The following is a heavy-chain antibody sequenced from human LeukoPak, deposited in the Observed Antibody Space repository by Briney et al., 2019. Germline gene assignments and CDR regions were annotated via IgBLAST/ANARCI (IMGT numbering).Heavy chain of an antibody. Sequence: PGGSLRLSCAASGFTFNSHGIYWVRQAPGKGLEWVAVIWHDGSNKYYADSVKGRFTISRDNSKNTVYLQMNSLRVDDTAVYCCARGARYFDWLSLTSGWFDPWGQGTLVTVSS. V-gene: IGHV3-33*01. J-gene: IGHJ5*02. D-gene: IGHD3-9*01. CDR3: ARGARYFDWLSLTSGWFDP. CDR1: GFTFNSHG. CDR2: IWHDGSNK.